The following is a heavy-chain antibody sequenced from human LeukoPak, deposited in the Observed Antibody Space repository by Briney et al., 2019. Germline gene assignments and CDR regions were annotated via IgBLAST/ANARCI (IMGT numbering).Heavy chain of an antibody. D-gene: IGHD2/OR15-2a*01. CDR3: LRDFFGLFYAFVC. CDR1: GVSISSDENY. CDR2: FSYTGST. Sequence: SQTLSLTCTASGVSISSDENYWSWIRQPPGKGLEWIGYFSYTGSTYYNPSVKSRVSISVDTSKNQFSLKLTSVTAADTAVYYFLRDFFGLFYAFVCWGQGTLVTVSS. V-gene: IGHV4-30-4*04. J-gene: IGHJ4*02.